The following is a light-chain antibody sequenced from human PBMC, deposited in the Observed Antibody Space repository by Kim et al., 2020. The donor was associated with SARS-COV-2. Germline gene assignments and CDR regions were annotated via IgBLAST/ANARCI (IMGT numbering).Light chain of an antibody. Sequence: SYELTQPPSVSVAPGKTARITCGGNNIGSKSVHWYQQKPGQAPVLVIYYDSDRPSGIPERFSGSNSGNTATLTISRVEAGDEADYYRQVWDSSSDPLVFGGGTQLTVL. CDR2: YDS. J-gene: IGLJ3*02. CDR1: NIGSKS. V-gene: IGLV3-21*04. CDR3: QVWDSSSDPLV.